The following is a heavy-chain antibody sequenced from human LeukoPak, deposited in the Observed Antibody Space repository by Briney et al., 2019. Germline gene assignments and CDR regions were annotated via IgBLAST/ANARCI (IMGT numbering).Heavy chain of an antibody. CDR2: IYSGGST. V-gene: IGHV3-66*02. CDR1: GFTVSSNY. D-gene: IGHD6-13*01. CDR3: ASLIAAAGSGAFDI. J-gene: IGHJ3*02. Sequence: VGSLRLSCAASGFTVSSNYMSWVPQAPGKGLEWVSVIYSGGSTYYADSVKGRFTISRDNSKNTLYLQMNSLSAEDTAVYYCASLIAAAGSGAFDIGGQGTMVTVSS.